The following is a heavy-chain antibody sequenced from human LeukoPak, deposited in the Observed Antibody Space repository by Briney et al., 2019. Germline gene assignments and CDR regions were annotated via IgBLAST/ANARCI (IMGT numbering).Heavy chain of an antibody. J-gene: IGHJ4*02. Sequence: SETLSLTRTVSGGSISSYYWSWIRQPPGKGLEWIGYIYYSGSTNYNPSLKSRVTISVDTSKNQFSLKLSSVTAADTAVYYCARVVVAAYFDYWGQGTLVTVSS. CDR2: IYYSGST. V-gene: IGHV4-59*01. CDR3: ARVVVAAYFDY. D-gene: IGHD2-21*01. CDR1: GGSISSYY.